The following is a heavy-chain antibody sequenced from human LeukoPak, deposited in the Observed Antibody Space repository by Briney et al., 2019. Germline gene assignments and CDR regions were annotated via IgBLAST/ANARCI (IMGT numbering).Heavy chain of an antibody. Sequence: GASVKVSCKASGGTFSSYAISWVRQAPGQGLEWMGGIIPIFDTANYAQKFQGRVTITTDESTSTAYMELSSLRSEDTAVYYCARDRGGFYDSSGYFDYWGQGTLVTVSS. CDR3: ARDRGGFYDSSGYFDY. D-gene: IGHD3-22*01. CDR1: GGTFSSYA. V-gene: IGHV1-69*05. J-gene: IGHJ4*02. CDR2: IIPIFDTA.